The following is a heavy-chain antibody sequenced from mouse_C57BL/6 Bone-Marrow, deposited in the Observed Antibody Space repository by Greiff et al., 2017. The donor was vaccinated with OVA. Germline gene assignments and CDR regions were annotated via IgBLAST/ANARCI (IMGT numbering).Heavy chain of an antibody. J-gene: IGHJ3*01. CDR3: ARLAYDGYYAWFAY. D-gene: IGHD2-3*01. CDR1: GYTFTSYW. V-gene: IGHV1-50*01. Sequence: VQLQQPGAELVKPGASVKLSCKASGYTFTSYWMQWVKQRPGQGLEWIGEIDPSDSYTNYNQKFKGKATLTVDTSSSTAYMQLSSLTSEDTAVYYCARLAYDGYYAWFAYWGQGTLVTVSA. CDR2: IDPSDSYT.